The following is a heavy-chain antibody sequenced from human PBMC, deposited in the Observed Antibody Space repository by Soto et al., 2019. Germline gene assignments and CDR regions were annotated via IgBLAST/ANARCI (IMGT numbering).Heavy chain of an antibody. CDR3: AKEQQWLGTYYYGMDV. D-gene: IGHD6-19*01. V-gene: IGHV3-30*18. Sequence: GGSLRLSCAASGFTFSSYGMHWVRQAPGKGLEWVAVISYDGSNKYYADSVKGRFTISRDNSKNTLYLQMNSLRAEDTAVYYCAKEQQWLGTYYYGMDVWGQGTTVTVSS. CDR2: ISYDGSNK. J-gene: IGHJ6*02. CDR1: GFTFSSYG.